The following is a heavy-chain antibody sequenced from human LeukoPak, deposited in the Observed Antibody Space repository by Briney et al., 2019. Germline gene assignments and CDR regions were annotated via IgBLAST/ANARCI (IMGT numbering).Heavy chain of an antibody. V-gene: IGHV3-74*01. CDR3: ARGSPDY. D-gene: IGHD2-15*01. CDR1: GFTFSTSW. Sequence: PGGSLRLSCGASGFTFSTSWMHWVRQAPGKGLVWVSRINSDGSSASYADSVQGRFTISRDNAKNTLYLQMNSLRTEDTAVYYCARGSPDYWGLGTLVTVSS. CDR2: INSDGSSA. J-gene: IGHJ4*02.